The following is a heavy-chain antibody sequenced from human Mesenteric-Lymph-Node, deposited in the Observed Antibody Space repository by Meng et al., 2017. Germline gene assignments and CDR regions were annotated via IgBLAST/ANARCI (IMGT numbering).Heavy chain of an antibody. CDR1: GYTFTTYA. Sequence: ASVKVSCKASGYTFTTYAIHWVRQAPGQRLEWMGWIHPGDGNTRYSQQFQGTVAFTRDTSATTAYMELSSLRSEDTAVYYCAKHKLENYDSSQGDAFDIWGQGTMVTVSS. V-gene: IGHV1-3*01. CDR3: AKHKLENYDSSQGDAFDI. CDR2: IHPGDGNT. D-gene: IGHD3-22*01. J-gene: IGHJ3*02.